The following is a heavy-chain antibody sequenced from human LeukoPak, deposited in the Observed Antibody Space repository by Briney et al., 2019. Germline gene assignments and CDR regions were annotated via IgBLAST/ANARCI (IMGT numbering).Heavy chain of an antibody. Sequence: ASVKVSCKASGYTFTGYYMHWVRQAPGQGLEWMGWINPNSGGTNYAQKFQGRVTMTRATSISTAYMELSRLRSDDTAVYYCAREEAVANPPLDYWGQGTLVTVSS. D-gene: IGHD6-19*01. V-gene: IGHV1-2*02. J-gene: IGHJ4*02. CDR1: GYTFTGYY. CDR2: INPNSGGT. CDR3: AREEAVANPPLDY.